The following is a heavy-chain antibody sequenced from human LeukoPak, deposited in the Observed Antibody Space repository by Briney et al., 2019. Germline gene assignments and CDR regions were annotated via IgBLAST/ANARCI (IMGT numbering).Heavy chain of an antibody. D-gene: IGHD3-22*01. Sequence: PGGSLRLSCAASGFTFSSYAMSWVRQAPGKGLEWVSAISGSGGSTYYADSVKGRFTISRDNSKNTLYLQMNSLRAEDTAVYYCAKDGLKYYDSSGYPWGQGTLVTVSS. J-gene: IGHJ5*02. V-gene: IGHV3-23*01. CDR3: AKDGLKYYDSSGYP. CDR2: ISGSGGST. CDR1: GFTFSSYA.